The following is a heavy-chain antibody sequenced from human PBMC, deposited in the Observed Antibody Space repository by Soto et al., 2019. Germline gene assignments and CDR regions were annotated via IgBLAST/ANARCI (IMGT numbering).Heavy chain of an antibody. J-gene: IGHJ4*02. V-gene: IGHV3-48*02. D-gene: IGHD5-12*01. CDR3: ARDGDGYNYSFEF. CDR1: GFSFSTFR. CDR2: ISSSSSTR. Sequence: EVRLVASGGGLVQPGGSLRLSCAASGFSFSTFRMSWVRQAPGKGLEWVSHISSSSSTRYYADSVEGRFTISRNNAENSLYLHMNSLRDEDTAVYYCARDGDGYNYSFEFWGQGTLVTVSS.